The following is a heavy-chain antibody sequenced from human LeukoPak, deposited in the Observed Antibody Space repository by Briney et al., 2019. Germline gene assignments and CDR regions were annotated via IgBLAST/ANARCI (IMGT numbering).Heavy chain of an antibody. V-gene: IGHV1-8*03. D-gene: IGHD3-16*01. CDR2: MNPNTGDT. J-gene: IGHJ4*02. Sequence: GASVKVSCKASGYPFTNYDINWVRQATGQGLEWMGWMNPNTGDTGYAQKFQGRVTITRNTSISTAYMELSSLRSDDTAVYYCARGGGGSLSAYWGQGTLVTVSS. CDR1: GYPFTNYD. CDR3: ARGGGGSLSAY.